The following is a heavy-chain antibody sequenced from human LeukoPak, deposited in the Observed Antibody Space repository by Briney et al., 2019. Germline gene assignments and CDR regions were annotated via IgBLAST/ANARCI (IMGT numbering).Heavy chain of an antibody. J-gene: IGHJ4*02. CDR3: ATDYDILTGYAN. CDR1: GYTLTELS. CDR2: FDPEDGET. D-gene: IGHD3-9*01. Sequence: ASVTVSCKVSGYTLTELSMHWVRQAPGKGLEWMGGFDPEDGETIYAQKFQGRVTMTEDTPTDTAYMELSSLRSEDTAVYYCATDYDILTGYANWGQGTLVTVSS. V-gene: IGHV1-24*01.